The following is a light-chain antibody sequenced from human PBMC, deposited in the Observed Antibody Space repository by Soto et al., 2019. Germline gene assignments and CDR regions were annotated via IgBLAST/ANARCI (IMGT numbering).Light chain of an antibody. V-gene: IGKV1-5*01. CDR1: QSISTG. Sequence: DIQMTQSPSTLSASVGDTVTITCRASQSISTGLSWYQHKPGEAPRLLIFDASNLESGVPSRFSGSGSGTDFTLTISSLQPDDFATYYCLQYNGYSGTFGQGTKVDIK. CDR2: DAS. J-gene: IGKJ1*01. CDR3: LQYNGYSGT.